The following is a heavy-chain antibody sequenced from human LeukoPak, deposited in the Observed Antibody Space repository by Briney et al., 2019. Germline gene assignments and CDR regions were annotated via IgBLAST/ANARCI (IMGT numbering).Heavy chain of an antibody. CDR1: GFTFGDYS. CDR3: ARGHLWFGE. D-gene: IGHD3-10*01. Sequence: GGSLRLSWAASGFTFGDYSMGWIRRVPGKGLEWVSYITNSGSTIYYADSVKGRFTISRDNAKNSLYLQMNSLRAEDTAVYYCARGHLWFGEWGQGTLVTVSS. CDR2: ITNSGSTI. V-gene: IGHV3-11*01. J-gene: IGHJ4*02.